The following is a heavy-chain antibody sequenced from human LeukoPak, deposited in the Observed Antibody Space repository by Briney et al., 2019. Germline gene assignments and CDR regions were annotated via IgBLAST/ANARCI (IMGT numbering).Heavy chain of an antibody. Sequence: PSETLSLTRTVSGVSLSGYFWSWIRQPPGPGLEGMGYIHYSGTTNYNPSLHSRVTISVDTSKNQFSLRLSSVTAADTAVYYSARYGITIVRGGKYYFDFWGQGTLVTVSS. CDR2: IHYSGTT. J-gene: IGHJ4*02. V-gene: IGHV4-59*08. D-gene: IGHD3-10*01. CDR3: ARYGITIVRGGKYYFDF. CDR1: GVSLSGYF.